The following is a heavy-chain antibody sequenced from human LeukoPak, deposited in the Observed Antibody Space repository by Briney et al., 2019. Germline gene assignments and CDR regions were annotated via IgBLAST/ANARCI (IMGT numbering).Heavy chain of an antibody. CDR3: ARVSRGNSVGGDY. CDR2: LSHSGSS. CDR1: GYSISSGYY. J-gene: IGHJ4*02. D-gene: IGHD4-23*01. V-gene: IGHV4-38-2*02. Sequence: PSETLSLTCTVSGYSISSGYYWDWIRQPPGKGLEWIGTLSHSGSSYYNPSLKSRITISVDTSKNQFSLNLSSVTAADTAVFYCARVSRGNSVGGDYWGQGTLVTVSS.